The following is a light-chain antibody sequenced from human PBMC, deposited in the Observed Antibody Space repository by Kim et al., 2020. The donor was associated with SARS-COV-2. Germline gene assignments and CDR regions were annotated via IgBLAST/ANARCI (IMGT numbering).Light chain of an antibody. V-gene: IGKV1-39*01. CDR1: QSIGTY. J-gene: IGKJ2*01. CDR2: AAS. Sequence: ASVGNRVTITCRASQSIGTYLNWYQHKPGKAPKLLIYAASSLRSGVPSRFGGSGSGTDFTLTISSLQPEDFATYYCQHSYSAPYTFGQGTKLEI. CDR3: QHSYSAPYT.